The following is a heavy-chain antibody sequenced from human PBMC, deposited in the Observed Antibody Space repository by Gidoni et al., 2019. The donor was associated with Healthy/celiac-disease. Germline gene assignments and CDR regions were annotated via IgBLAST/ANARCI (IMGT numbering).Heavy chain of an antibody. CDR3: ARGRPREDIVVVPAALGGYFDY. CDR2: INHSGIT. D-gene: IGHD2-2*01. Sequence: QVQLQQWGAGLLKPSETLSLTCAVYGGSFSGYYWSWIRQPPGKGREWIGEINHSGITNYNPSLKSRVTISVDTSKNQFSLKLSSVTAADTAVYYCARGRPREDIVVVPAALGGYFDYWGQGTLVTVSS. J-gene: IGHJ4*02. V-gene: IGHV4-34*01. CDR1: GGSFSGYY.